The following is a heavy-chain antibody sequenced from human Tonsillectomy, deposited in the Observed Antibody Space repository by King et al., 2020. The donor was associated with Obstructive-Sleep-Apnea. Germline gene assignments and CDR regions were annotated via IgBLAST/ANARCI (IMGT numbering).Heavy chain of an antibody. Sequence: HVQLQESGPGLVKPSETLSLTCTVSGGSVSSGSYYWSWIRQPPGRGLEWIGYIYYSGSTNYNPSLKSRVTISVDTSKNQFSLKLSSVTAADTAVYYCARDRTRGTYFDYWGQGTLVTVSS. CDR1: GGSVSSGSYY. CDR2: IYYSGST. J-gene: IGHJ4*02. D-gene: IGHD1-26*01. V-gene: IGHV4-61*01. CDR3: ARDRTRGTYFDY.